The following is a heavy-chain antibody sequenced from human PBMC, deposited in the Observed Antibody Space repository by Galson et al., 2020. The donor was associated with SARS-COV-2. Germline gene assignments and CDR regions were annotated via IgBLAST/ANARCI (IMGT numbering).Heavy chain of an antibody. J-gene: IGHJ4*02. Sequence: SETLSLTCTVSGGSISSYYWSWIRQPAGKGLEWIGRIYTSGSTNYNPSLKSRVTMSVDTSKNQFSLKLSSVTAADTAVYYCARDSMVRGVITGGDYFDYWGQGTLVTVSS. D-gene: IGHD3-10*01. CDR2: IYTSGST. CDR1: GGSISSYY. CDR3: ARDSMVRGVITGGDYFDY. V-gene: IGHV4-4*07.